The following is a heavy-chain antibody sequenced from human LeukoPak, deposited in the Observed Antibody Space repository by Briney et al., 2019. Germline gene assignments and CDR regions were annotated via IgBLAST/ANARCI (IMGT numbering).Heavy chain of an antibody. D-gene: IGHD3-22*01. CDR3: ARVYYYDSSGYHHGWFDP. V-gene: IGHV4-61*02. J-gene: IGHJ5*02. CDR1: GGSISSGSYY. CDR2: IYTSGST. Sequence: SETLSLTCTVSGGSISSGSYYWSWIRQPAGKGLEWIGRIYTSGSTNYNPSLKSRVTISVDTSKNQFSLKLSSVTAADTAVYYCARVYYYDSSGYHHGWFDPWGQGTLVTVSS.